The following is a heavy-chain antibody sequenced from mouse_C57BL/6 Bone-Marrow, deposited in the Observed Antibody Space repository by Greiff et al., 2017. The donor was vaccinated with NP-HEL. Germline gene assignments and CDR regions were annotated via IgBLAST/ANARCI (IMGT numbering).Heavy chain of an antibody. CDR1: GYTFTSYW. CDR3: ARHYGTWYFDY. V-gene: IGHV1-64*01. J-gene: IGHJ2*01. Sequence: QVQLQQSGAELVKPGASVKLSCKASGYTFTSYWMHWVKQRPGQGLEWIGMIHPNSGSTNYNEKFKSKATLTVDKSSSTAYMQLSSLTSEDSAVYYCARHYGTWYFDYWGQGTTLTVSS. CDR2: IHPNSGST. D-gene: IGHD1-1*01.